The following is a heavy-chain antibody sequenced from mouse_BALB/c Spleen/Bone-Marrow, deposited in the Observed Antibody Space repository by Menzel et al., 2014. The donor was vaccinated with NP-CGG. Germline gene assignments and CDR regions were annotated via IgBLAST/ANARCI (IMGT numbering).Heavy chain of an antibody. CDR3: ARRYDYGYGPFAY. V-gene: IGHV5-12-2*01. Sequence: DVKLVEFGGGLVQPGGSLKLSCAASGFTFSSYTMSWVRQTPEKRLEWVAYISNGGGSTYYPDTVKGRFTISRDNAKNTLYLQMSSLKSEDTAMYYCARRYDYGYGPFAYWGQGTLVTVSA. D-gene: IGHD1-2*01. J-gene: IGHJ3*01. CDR2: ISNGGGST. CDR1: GFTFSSYT.